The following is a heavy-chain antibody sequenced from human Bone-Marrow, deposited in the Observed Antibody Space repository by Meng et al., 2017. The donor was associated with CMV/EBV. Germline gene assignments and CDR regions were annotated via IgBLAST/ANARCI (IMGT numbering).Heavy chain of an antibody. Sequence: EVQLLESGGGLVQPGESLRLSCAASGFTFSSYSMNWVRQAPGKGLEWVSSISSSSSYIYYADSVKGRFTISRDNAKNSLYLQMDSLRAEDTAVYYCARLEGDWFDPWGQGTLVTVSS. J-gene: IGHJ5*02. V-gene: IGHV3-21*01. CDR3: ARLEGDWFDP. CDR2: ISSSSSYI. CDR1: GFTFSSYS. D-gene: IGHD3-16*01.